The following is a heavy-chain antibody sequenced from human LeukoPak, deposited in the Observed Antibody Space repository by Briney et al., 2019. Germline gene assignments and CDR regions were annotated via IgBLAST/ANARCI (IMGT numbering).Heavy chain of an antibody. CDR1: VYTFTGYY. J-gene: IGHJ6*03. Sequence: ASVKVSRMASVYTFTGYYIHWVRPPPGQGREWMGWINPNSGDKMYAQKFKGRVTITRDTSISTAYMEMSRLRSDDTAVYYCARDKEYQLLCYYMDVWGRGTTVTVSS. CDR3: ARDKEYQLLCYYMDV. D-gene: IGHD2-2*01. CDR2: INPNSGDK. V-gene: IGHV1-2*02.